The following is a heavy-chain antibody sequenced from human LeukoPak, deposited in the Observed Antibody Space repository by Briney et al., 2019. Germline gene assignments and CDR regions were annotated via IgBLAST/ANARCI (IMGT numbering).Heavy chain of an antibody. D-gene: IGHD3-3*01. J-gene: IGHJ4*02. V-gene: IGHV3-48*01. CDR3: ARDERLLSLLK. CDR1: GFTFST. CDR2: NGSSSSTI. Sequence: GGSLRLSCAASGFTFSTMNWVRQAPGQGLEGGSYNGSSSSTIYYADSVKGRFPISRDNAKNSLYLQMNSLRAEDTAIYYCARDERLLSLLKWGQGTLVTVS.